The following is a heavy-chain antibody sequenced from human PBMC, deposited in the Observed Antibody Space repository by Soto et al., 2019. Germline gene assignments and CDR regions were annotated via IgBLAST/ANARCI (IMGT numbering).Heavy chain of an antibody. D-gene: IGHD3-10*01. CDR3: ARAIWFGELLVLDY. J-gene: IGHJ4*02. CDR2: VSRNGINT. V-gene: IGHV3-64*01. Sequence: PGGSLRLSCAASGFSFSSYDLFWVRQAPGKGLEYVSAVSRNGINTYYANSVKGRFTISRDNSKNIMYLQMGTLRAEDTAVYYCARAIWFGELLVLDYWGQGTLVTVSS. CDR1: GFSFSSYD.